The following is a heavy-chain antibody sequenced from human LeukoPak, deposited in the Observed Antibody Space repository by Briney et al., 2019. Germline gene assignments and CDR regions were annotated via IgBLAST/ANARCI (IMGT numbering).Heavy chain of an antibody. J-gene: IGHJ5*02. Sequence: PSETLSLTCAVSGGSISSSNWWSWVRQPPGKGLEWIGEIYHSGSTNYNPSLESRVTISVDKSKNQFSLKLSSVTAADTAVYYCARDDATVFWFDPWGQGTLVTVSS. CDR3: ARDDATVFWFDP. CDR2: IYHSGST. D-gene: IGHD2-2*01. CDR1: GGSISSSNW. V-gene: IGHV4-4*02.